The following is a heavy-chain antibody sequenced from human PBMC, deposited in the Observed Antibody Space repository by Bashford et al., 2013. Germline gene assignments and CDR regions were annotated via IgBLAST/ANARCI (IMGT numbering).Heavy chain of an antibody. Sequence: GGSLRLSCAASGFSFTTYAMSWVRQAPGKGLEWVSGISGSDGRTYYADSVKGRFTISRDNSKDTLYLQMNSLRAEDTAVYYCARFAYCGGDCWGPYYYGLDVWGQGTTVTVSS. J-gene: IGHJ6*02. CDR2: ISGSDGRT. CDR1: GFSFTTYA. V-gene: IGHV3-23*01. CDR3: ARFAYCGGDCWGPYYYGLDV. D-gene: IGHD2-21*02.